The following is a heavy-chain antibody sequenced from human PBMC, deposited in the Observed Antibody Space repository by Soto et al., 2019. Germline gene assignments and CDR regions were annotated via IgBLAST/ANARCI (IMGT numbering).Heavy chain of an antibody. Sequence: QVTLKESGPVLVKPTETLTLTCTVSGFSLSNARMGVSWIRQPPGKAPEWLAHIFSNDEKSYSTSLKSRLTISQHTSQRQVVLTMTNMDPVDTATYSCARIRGYYYDSRALDAFDIWGQGTMVTVSS. CDR1: GFSLSNARMG. D-gene: IGHD3-22*01. V-gene: IGHV2-26*01. J-gene: IGHJ3*02. CDR3: ARIRGYYYDSRALDAFDI. CDR2: IFSNDEK.